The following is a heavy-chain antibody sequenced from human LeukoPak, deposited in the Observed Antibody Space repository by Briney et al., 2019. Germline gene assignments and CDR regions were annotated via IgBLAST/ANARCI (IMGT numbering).Heavy chain of an antibody. CDR1: GYTFTGYY. Sequence: GASVKVSCKASGYTFTGYYMHWVRQAPGQGLEWMGWINPNSGDTNYAQKFQGRVTMTRDTSISTAYMEMSRLRSDDTAVYYCAREAVAKNNWFDPWGQGTLVTVSS. V-gene: IGHV1-2*02. CDR3: AREAVAKNNWFDP. J-gene: IGHJ5*02. CDR2: INPNSGDT.